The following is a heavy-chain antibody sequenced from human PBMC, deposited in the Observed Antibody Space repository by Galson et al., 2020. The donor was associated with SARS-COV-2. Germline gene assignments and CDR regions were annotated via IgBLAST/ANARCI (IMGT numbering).Heavy chain of an antibody. V-gene: IGHV3-30*03. CDR3: ARDQGIQYDILTGYYNRAGDYYYYYGMDV. CDR1: GFTFSSYG. J-gene: IGHJ6*02. CDR2: ISYDGSNK. Sequence: QAGGSLRLSCAASGFTFSSYGMHWVRQAPGKGLEWVAVISYDGSNKYYADSVKGRFTISRDNSKNTLYLQMNSLRAEDTAVYYCARDQGIQYDILTGYYNRAGDYYYYYGMDVWGQGTTVTVSS. D-gene: IGHD3-9*01.